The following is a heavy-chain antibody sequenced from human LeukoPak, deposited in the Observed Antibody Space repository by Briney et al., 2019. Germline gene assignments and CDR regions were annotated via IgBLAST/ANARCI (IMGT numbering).Heavy chain of an antibody. Sequence: GGSLRLSCAASGFTFSTYVMNWFRQAPGRGLDWVSTISVGAEYIFYPDSVKGRFTISRDDSNNALYFQMHSLRAEDTALYFCVKGTSTSCYGALEFWGQGARVTVSS. V-gene: IGHV3-23*01. J-gene: IGHJ4*02. D-gene: IGHD3-22*01. CDR2: ISVGAEYI. CDR1: GFTFSTYV. CDR3: VKGTSTSCYGALEF.